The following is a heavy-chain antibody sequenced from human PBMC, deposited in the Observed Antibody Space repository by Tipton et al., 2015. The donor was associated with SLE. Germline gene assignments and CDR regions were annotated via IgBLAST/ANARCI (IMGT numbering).Heavy chain of an antibody. V-gene: IGHV4-39*01. CDR1: GGSISSTTYY. D-gene: IGHD5-12*01. Sequence: LRLSCTVSGGSISSTTYYWGWIRQPPGKGPEWIGIIYYSGSSYCNPSLKSRVTISVDTSKNQFSLRLSSVTAADTAVYYCARQNIVATRGAFDIWGQGTMVTVSS. CDR2: IYYSGSS. J-gene: IGHJ3*02. CDR3: ARQNIVATRGAFDI.